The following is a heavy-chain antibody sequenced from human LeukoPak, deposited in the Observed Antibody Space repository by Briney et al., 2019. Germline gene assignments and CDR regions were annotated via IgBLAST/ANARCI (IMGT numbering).Heavy chain of an antibody. D-gene: IGHD6-13*01. CDR1: GFTFSRYS. CDR3: ARSERYCTSPFDL. CDR2: ISSSSSNI. Sequence: GGSLRLSCAASGFTFSRYSMKWVRQARGKGLEGGSDISSSSSNIYYADSEKGRFTISRDNAKNTLYMQMNRQRGEDTGVYYCARSERYCTSPFDLWGQGTLVTVSS. J-gene: IGHJ4*02. V-gene: IGHV3-21*01.